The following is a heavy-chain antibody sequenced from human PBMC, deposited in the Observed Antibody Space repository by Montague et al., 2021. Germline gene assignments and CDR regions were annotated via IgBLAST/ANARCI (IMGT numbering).Heavy chain of an antibody. J-gene: IGHJ4*02. D-gene: IGHD1-26*01. Sequence: SETLSLTCTVYGGSISSSTHCWGWNRPTTGMGLVWVVSIIRNGDSFYNLSLQSPVIISVDTSGNQFSLRLSSVTAADTAVYYCARHRGGGSYKRAREYWGQGTLVTVSS. V-gene: IGHV4-39*01. CDR3: ARHRGGGSYKRAREY. CDR1: GGSISSSTHC. CDR2: IIRNGDS.